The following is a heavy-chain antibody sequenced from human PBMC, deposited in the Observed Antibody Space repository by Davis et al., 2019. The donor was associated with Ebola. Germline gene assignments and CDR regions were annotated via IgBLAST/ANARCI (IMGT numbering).Heavy chain of an antibody. CDR1: GFTFSSYA. V-gene: IGHV3-30*04. CDR2: ISSDGSNK. CDR3: AKKYSSSWYTLQDPLDY. D-gene: IGHD6-13*01. J-gene: IGHJ4*02. Sequence: PGGSLRLSCAASGFTFSSYAMHWVRQAPGKGLEWVAVISSDGSNKYYADSVKGRFTISRDNSKNTLYLQMNSLRAEDTAVYYCAKKYSSSWYTLQDPLDYWGQGTLVTVSS.